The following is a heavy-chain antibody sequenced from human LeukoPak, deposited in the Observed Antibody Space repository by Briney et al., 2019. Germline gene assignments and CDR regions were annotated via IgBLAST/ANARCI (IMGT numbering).Heavy chain of an antibody. D-gene: IGHD3-22*01. CDR2: IYSGGST. J-gene: IGHJ4*02. CDR3: ARAGYYDSSGYYLDY. V-gene: IGHV3-66*02. CDR1: GFTVSSNY. Sequence: PGGSLRLSCAASGFTVSSNYMSWVRQAPGKGLEWVSVIYSGGSTYYADSVMGRFTISRDNSKNTLYLQMNSLRAEDTAVYYCARAGYYDSSGYYLDYWGQGTLVTVSS.